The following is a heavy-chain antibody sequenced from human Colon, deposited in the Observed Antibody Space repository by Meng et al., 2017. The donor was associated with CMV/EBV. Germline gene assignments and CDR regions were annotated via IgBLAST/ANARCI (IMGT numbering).Heavy chain of an antibody. Sequence: SETLSLTCTVSGGSISSSNYYWGWIRQPPGKGLEWIASIYYSGSTYYSPSLKSRVTISVDTSNNQFSLKLNSVTAADTAVYYCAGRMYCTTTSCYFDYWGQGTLVTVSS. J-gene: IGHJ4*02. CDR1: GGSISSSNYY. CDR3: AGRMYCTTTSCYFDY. D-gene: IGHD2-2*01. V-gene: IGHV4-39*07. CDR2: IYYSGST.